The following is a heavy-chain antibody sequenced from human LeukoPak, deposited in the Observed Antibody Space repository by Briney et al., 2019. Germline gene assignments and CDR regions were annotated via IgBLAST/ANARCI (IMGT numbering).Heavy chain of an antibody. CDR2: ISWNSGSI. V-gene: IGHV3-9*01. Sequence: PGRSLRLSCAASGFTFDDYAMHWVRQAPGKGLEWVSGISWNSGSIGYADSVKGRFTISRDNSKNTLYLQMNSLRAEDTAVYYCAKDLADPRFDPWGQGTLVTVSS. CDR1: GFTFDDYA. J-gene: IGHJ5*02. CDR3: AKDLADPRFDP. D-gene: IGHD2-21*01.